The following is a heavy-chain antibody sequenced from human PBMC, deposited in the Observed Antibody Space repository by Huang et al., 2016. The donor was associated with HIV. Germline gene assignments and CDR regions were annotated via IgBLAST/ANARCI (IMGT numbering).Heavy chain of an antibody. CDR3: ARGELDIVTSDPYYFDR. Sequence: QVQLVQSGAEVKRPGASGKVSCKASGYTITDYYMHWVRPAPGQGLEWMGWINPNSGATNFAQKFQGRVTLTTDSSLPTAYMELNSLRSDDTAVYYCARGELDIVTSDPYYFDRWGPGTLVTVSS. D-gene: IGHD1-26*01. CDR2: INPNSGAT. J-gene: IGHJ4*02. V-gene: IGHV1-2*02. CDR1: GYTITDYY.